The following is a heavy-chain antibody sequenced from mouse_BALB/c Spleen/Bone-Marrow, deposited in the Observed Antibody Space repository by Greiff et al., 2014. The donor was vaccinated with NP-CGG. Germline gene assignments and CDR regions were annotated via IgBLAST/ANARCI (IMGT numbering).Heavy chain of an antibody. Sequence: VQLQQSGAELVRPGASVKLSCTTSGYIFTSYWIHWVKQRSGQGLEWIARIYPGTGTTFYNEKFKGKATLAADQSSSTVYLQLSSLKSEDSAVYFCAREYGNYNYALDYWGQGTSVTVSS. CDR2: IYPGTGTT. V-gene: IGHV1S132*01. J-gene: IGHJ4*01. CDR3: AREYGNYNYALDY. CDR1: GYIFTSYW. D-gene: IGHD2-10*02.